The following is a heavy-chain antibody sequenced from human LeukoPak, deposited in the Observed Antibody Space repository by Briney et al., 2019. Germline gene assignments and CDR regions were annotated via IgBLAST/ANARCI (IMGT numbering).Heavy chain of an antibody. D-gene: IGHD1-26*01. CDR1: GFTFSSYS. V-gene: IGHV3-48*04. J-gene: IGHJ4*02. CDR3: ARDRGGSYSAIDY. CDR2: ISSSSSTI. Sequence: RGSLRLSCAASGFTFSSYSMNWVRQAPGKGLEWVSFISSSSSTIYYADSVKGRFTISRDNAKNSLYLQMNSLRAEDTAVYYCARDRGGSYSAIDYWGQGTLVTVSS.